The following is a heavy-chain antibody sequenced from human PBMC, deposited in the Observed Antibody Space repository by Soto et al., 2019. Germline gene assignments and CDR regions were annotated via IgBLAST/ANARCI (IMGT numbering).Heavy chain of an antibody. J-gene: IGHJ4*02. CDR2: IYYSGST. V-gene: IGHV4-61*01. D-gene: IGHD1-26*01. CDR3: ARVGHGSYSIDY. CDR1: GGSVSSGSYY. Sequence: SETLSLTCTVSGGSVSSGSYYWSWIRQPPGKGLEWIGYIYYSGSTNYNPSLKTRVTISVDTSKNQFSLKVSSVTAADTAVYYCARVGHGSYSIDYWGQGTLVTVSS.